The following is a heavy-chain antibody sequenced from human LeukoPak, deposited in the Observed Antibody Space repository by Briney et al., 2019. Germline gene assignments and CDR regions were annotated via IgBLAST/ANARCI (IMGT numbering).Heavy chain of an antibody. Sequence: ASVKVSCKASGDSFTSYYMHWVRQAPGQGLEWMGIINPSGGSTSYAQKFQGRVNMTRDMSTSTVYMELSNLRSEDTAVYYCARGRNYYDSSNYYSEGDGFDTWGQGTMVTVSS. CDR3: ARGRNYYDSSNYYSEGDGFDT. D-gene: IGHD3-22*01. V-gene: IGHV1-46*01. J-gene: IGHJ3*02. CDR1: GDSFTSYY. CDR2: INPSGGST.